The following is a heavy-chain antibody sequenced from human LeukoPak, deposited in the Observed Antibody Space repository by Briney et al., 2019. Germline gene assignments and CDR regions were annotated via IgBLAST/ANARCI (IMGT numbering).Heavy chain of an antibody. D-gene: IGHD6-6*01. Sequence: ASVKVSCKAAGYTFTSYAMNWVRQAPGQGLGWMGIINPSGGSTSYAQKFQGRVTMTRDTSTSTVYMELSSLRSEDTAVYYCARSSIAALGYYYYYMDVWGKGTTVTVSS. CDR3: ARSSIAALGYYYYYMDV. CDR1: GYTFTSYA. V-gene: IGHV1-46*01. CDR2: INPSGGST. J-gene: IGHJ6*03.